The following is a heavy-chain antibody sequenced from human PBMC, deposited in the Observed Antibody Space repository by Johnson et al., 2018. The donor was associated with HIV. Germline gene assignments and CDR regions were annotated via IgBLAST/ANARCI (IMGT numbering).Heavy chain of an antibody. V-gene: IGHV3-30*03. CDR3: ARVTTSDAFDI. J-gene: IGHJ3*02. CDR2: ITYDGSNK. CDR1: GFTFSSSG. D-gene: IGHD2/OR15-2a*01. Sequence: QVQLVESGGGVVQPGRSLRLSCAASGFTFSSSGMHWVRQAPGKGLEWVAVITYDGSNKHYADSVKGRFTISRDNSKNTLYLQMNSLRAGDTAVYYCARVTTSDAFDIWGQGTMVTVSS.